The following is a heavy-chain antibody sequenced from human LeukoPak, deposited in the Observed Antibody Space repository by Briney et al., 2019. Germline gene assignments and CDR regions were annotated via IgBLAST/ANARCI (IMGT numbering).Heavy chain of an antibody. V-gene: IGHV3-20*04. J-gene: IGHJ6*03. Sequence: LSGGSLRLSCAASGFTFDDYGMSWVRQAPGKGLEWVSGINWNGDNTNYADSLKGRFTISRDNAKNSLYLQMNSLRAEDTAVYYCARAVHYYYYYMDVWGKGTTVTISS. CDR3: ARAVHYYYYYMDV. CDR1: GFTFDDYG. CDR2: INWNGDNT.